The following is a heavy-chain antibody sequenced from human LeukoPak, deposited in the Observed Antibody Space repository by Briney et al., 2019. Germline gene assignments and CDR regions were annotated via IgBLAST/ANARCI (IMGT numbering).Heavy chain of an antibody. CDR3: ARGGKKRQNSGWNVYWYFDL. D-gene: IGHD6-19*01. Sequence: GGSLRLSCAASGFTFSNSGMHWVRQAPGKGLEWVAVIWNDGTTQFYADSVKGRFTISRDNSKNTLFLQMNSLRAEDTAVYYCARGGKKRQNSGWNVYWYFDLWGRGTLVTVSS. J-gene: IGHJ2*01. V-gene: IGHV3-33*01. CDR1: GFTFSNSG. CDR2: IWNDGTTQ.